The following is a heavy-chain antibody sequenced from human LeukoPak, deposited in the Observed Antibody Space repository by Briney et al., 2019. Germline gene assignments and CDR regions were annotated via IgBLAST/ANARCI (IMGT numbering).Heavy chain of an antibody. D-gene: IGHD3-3*01. V-gene: IGHV3-74*01. Sequence: PGGSLTLSCAASGFSFSSNLMHWVRQRAGKGLVWVSHINIEGRATRYAASVKGRFTNARDKAKNTVYLQMNSLRAEDTAVYFGARDFSGAIDYWGQGTQVTVSS. CDR3: ARDFSGAIDY. CDR1: GFSFSSNL. J-gene: IGHJ4*02. CDR2: INIEGRAT.